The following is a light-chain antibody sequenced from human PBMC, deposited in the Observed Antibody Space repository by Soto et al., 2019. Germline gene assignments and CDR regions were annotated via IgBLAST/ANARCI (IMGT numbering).Light chain of an antibody. CDR3: QQYYSTHRT. CDR2: WAS. V-gene: IGKV4-1*01. CDR1: QSVLYSSNNKNY. Sequence: DIVMTQSPDSLAVSLGERATINCKSSQSVLYSSNNKNYLAWYQQKPGLPPKLLIYWASTRESGVPDRFSGSGYGTDFTLTISSLQAEDVAVYYCQQYYSTHRTFGQGTKVEIK. J-gene: IGKJ1*01.